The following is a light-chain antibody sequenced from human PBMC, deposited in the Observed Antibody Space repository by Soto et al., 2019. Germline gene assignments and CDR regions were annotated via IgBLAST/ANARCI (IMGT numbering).Light chain of an antibody. CDR2: GTS. CDR1: SSNIGAGYD. V-gene: IGLV1-40*01. J-gene: IGLJ2*01. CDR3: QSYDSSLSVV. Sequence: QSVLTQQPSVSVAPGQRVTISCTGSSSNIGAGYDVHWYQQLPGTAPKLLIYGTSNRPSGVPDRFSGSKSGTSASLAITGLQAEDEADYYCQSYDSSLSVVFGGGTKLTVL.